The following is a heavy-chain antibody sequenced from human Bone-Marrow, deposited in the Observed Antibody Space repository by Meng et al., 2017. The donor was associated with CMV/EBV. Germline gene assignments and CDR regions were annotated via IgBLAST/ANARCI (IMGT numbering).Heavy chain of an antibody. J-gene: IGHJ4*03. CDR1: GFTFSSYG. D-gene: IGHD4-11*01. V-gene: IGHV3-33*06. CDR3: AKASQHDYRSFDY. CDR2: IWYDGSNK. Sequence: GESLKISCAASGFTFSSYGMHWVRQAPGKGLEWVAVIWYDGSNKYYADSVKGRFTISRDNSKNTLYLQMNSLEAEDTAVYYCAKASQHDYRSFDYWGQGTTVTVSS.